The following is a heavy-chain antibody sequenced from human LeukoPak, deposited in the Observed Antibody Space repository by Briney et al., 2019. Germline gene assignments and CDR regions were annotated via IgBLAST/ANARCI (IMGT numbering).Heavy chain of an antibody. CDR3: ARLDAAADSDY. D-gene: IGHD6-13*01. CDR1: GYSFTSYW. CDR2: IYPGDSNT. Sequence: GESLKISCQGSGYSFTSYWIGWVRQMPGKGLEWMGIIYPGDSNTRYSPSFQGQVTISADKSISTAYLQWSGLKASDTAMYYCARLDAAADSDYWGQGTLVTVSS. J-gene: IGHJ4*02. V-gene: IGHV5-51*01.